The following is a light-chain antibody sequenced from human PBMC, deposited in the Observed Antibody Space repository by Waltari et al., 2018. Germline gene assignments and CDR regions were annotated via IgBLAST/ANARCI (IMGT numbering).Light chain of an antibody. CDR2: GAT. J-gene: IGKJ4*01. Sequence: DIQMTQSPSSVSASVGDRVTITCRAGKDIYNWIVWYQQKSGEAPKLLMHGATSLSSRFSGSGSGTDFTLTISSLQPEDFATYYCQQPHSLPLTFGGGTKVEIK. CDR1: KDIYNW. V-gene: IGKV1-12*01. CDR3: QQPHSLPLT.